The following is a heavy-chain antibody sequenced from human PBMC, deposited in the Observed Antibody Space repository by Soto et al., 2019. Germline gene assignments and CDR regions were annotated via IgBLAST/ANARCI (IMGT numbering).Heavy chain of an antibody. D-gene: IGHD3-22*01. J-gene: IGHJ6*02. Sequence: ASVKVSCKASGGTFSSYAISWVRQAPGQGLEWMGGIIPIFGTANYAQKFQGRVTITADESTSTAYMELSSLRSEDTAVYYCARDPRYYYDSSGYYGYYYYGMDVWGQGTTVTVSS. CDR2: IIPIFGTA. CDR1: GGTFSSYA. V-gene: IGHV1-69*13. CDR3: ARDPRYYYDSSGYYGYYYYGMDV.